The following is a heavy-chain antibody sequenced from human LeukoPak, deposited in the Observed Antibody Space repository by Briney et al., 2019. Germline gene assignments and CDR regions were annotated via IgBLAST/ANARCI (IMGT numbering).Heavy chain of an antibody. CDR3: ARAYKDRSLAGKKEFFQH. V-gene: IGHV3-9*01. D-gene: IGHD6-19*01. Sequence: GGSLRLSCAASGFTFDNYAMNWVRQVPGKGLEWISLISWNSGTISYADSVKGRFTISRDNANNFLYLQMNSLRAEDTALYYCARAYKDRSLAGKKEFFQHWGQGTLVTVSS. CDR2: ISWNSGTI. CDR1: GFTFDNYA. J-gene: IGHJ1*01.